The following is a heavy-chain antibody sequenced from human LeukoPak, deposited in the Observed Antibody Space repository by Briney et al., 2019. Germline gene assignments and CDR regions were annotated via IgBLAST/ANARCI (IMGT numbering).Heavy chain of an antibody. CDR3: AREEHCSSTSCYAY. CDR2: ISYDGSNK. CDR1: GFTFSSYA. J-gene: IGHJ4*02. Sequence: GGSLRLSCAASGFTFSSYATHWVRQAPGKGLEWVAVISYDGSNKYYADSVKGRFTISRDNSKNTLYLQMNSLRAEDTAVYYCAREEHCSSTSCYAYWGQGTLVTVSS. V-gene: IGHV3-30*14. D-gene: IGHD2-2*01.